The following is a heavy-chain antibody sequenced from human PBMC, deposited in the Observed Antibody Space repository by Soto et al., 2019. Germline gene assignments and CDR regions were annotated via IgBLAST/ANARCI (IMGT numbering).Heavy chain of an antibody. J-gene: IGHJ4*02. CDR3: ARDSLPSSSGWCFGDFDY. D-gene: IGHD6-19*01. Sequence: QVQLVESGGGVVQPGRSLRLSCAASGFTFSSYGMHWVRQAPGKGLEWVAVIWYDGSNKYYADSVKGRFTISRDNSKNTLYLQMNSLRAEDTAVYYCARDSLPSSSGWCFGDFDYWGQGTLVTVSS. V-gene: IGHV3-33*01. CDR2: IWYDGSNK. CDR1: GFTFSSYG.